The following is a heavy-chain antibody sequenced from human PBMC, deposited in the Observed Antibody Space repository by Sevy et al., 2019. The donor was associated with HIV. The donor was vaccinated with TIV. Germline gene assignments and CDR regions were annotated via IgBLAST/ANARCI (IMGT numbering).Heavy chain of an antibody. CDR1: GFTFSSYA. CDR2: ISYDGSNK. D-gene: IGHD3-22*01. CDR3: ARDRRSNYYDSSGYYPDAFDI. V-gene: IGHV3-30-3*01. Sequence: GGSLRLSCAASGFTFSSYAMHWVRQAPGKGLEWVAVISYDGSNKYYADSVKGRFTISRDNSKNTLYLQMNSLRAVDTAVYYCARDRRSNYYDSSGYYPDAFDIWGQGTMVTVSS. J-gene: IGHJ3*02.